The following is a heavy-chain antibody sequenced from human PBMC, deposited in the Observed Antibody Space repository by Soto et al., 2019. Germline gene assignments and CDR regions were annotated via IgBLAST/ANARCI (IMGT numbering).Heavy chain of an antibody. Sequence: GESLKISCKGSGYSFTSCWIGWVRQMPGKGLEWMVIINPGDSDTRYSPSFQGQVTISADKSISTAYLQWSSLKASDTAMYYCASLLGSSITHFDYWGQGTLVTVSS. V-gene: IGHV5-51*01. CDR1: GYSFTSCW. CDR3: ASLLGSSITHFDY. D-gene: IGHD3-16*01. J-gene: IGHJ4*02. CDR2: INPGDSDT.